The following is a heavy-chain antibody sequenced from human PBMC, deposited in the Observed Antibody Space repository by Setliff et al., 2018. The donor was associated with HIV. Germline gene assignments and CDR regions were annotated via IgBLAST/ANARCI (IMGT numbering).Heavy chain of an antibody. V-gene: IGHV3-21*01. CDR1: GFTFSNYN. D-gene: IGHD3-10*01. CDR2: ISSSSSYI. Sequence: SLRLSCAASGFTFSNYNMNWVRRVQGKGLEWVSSISSSSSYIFYADSVKGRFSISRDNAKNSLYLQVNSLRAEDTAVYYCARDRSVEDVVRGVITDYSYYMDVWGRGTTVTVSS. J-gene: IGHJ6*03. CDR3: ARDRSVEDVVRGVITDYSYYMDV.